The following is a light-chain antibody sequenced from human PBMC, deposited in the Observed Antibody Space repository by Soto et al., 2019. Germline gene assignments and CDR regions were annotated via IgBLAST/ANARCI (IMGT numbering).Light chain of an antibody. Sequence: EIVLTQSPGTLSLSPGKIATLSCRASQSISSSYLAWYQQRPGQAPRRLIYGASSRATGIPDRFSGSGSGTEFTLTISRLEPEDFAVYYCQQYGSSSWTFGQGTKVEIK. CDR1: QSISSSY. CDR3: QQYGSSSWT. CDR2: GAS. J-gene: IGKJ1*01. V-gene: IGKV3-20*01.